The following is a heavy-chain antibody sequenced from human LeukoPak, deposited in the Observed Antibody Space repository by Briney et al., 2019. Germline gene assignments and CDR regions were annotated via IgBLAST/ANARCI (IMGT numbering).Heavy chain of an antibody. CDR3: AKDTAFDY. CDR2: IRYDGGKK. Sequence: PGGSLRLSCAASGFTFSNSGMHWVRQAPGKGLEWVAFIRYDGGKKYYADSVKGRFTISRDNSRDTLYLQMNSLRAEDTALYYCAKDTAFDYWGQGTLVTVSS. D-gene: IGHD4-17*01. CDR1: GFTFSNSG. J-gene: IGHJ4*02. V-gene: IGHV3-30*02.